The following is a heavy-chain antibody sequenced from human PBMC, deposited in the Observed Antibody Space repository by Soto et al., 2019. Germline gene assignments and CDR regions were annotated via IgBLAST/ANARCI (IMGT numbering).Heavy chain of an antibody. J-gene: IGHJ5*02. Sequence: SETLSLTCAVYGGSFSGYYWSWIRQPPGKGLEWIGEINHSGSTNYNPSLKSRVTISVDTSKNQFSLKLSSVTAADTAVYYCARGKRYSSGWWFDPWGQGTLVTVSS. D-gene: IGHD6-19*01. CDR2: INHSGST. CDR3: ARGKRYSSGWWFDP. V-gene: IGHV4-34*01. CDR1: GGSFSGYY.